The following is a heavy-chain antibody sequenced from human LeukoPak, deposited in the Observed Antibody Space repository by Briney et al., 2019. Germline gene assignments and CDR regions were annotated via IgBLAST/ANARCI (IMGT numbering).Heavy chain of an antibody. CDR3: ARDVVPRIAARPPWFDH. D-gene: IGHD6-6*01. CDR1: GYTFTSYY. Sequence: ASVKVSCKASGYTFTSYYMHWVRQAPGQGLEWMGIINPSGGSTSYAQKFQGRVTMTRDMSTSTVYMELSSLRSEDTAVYYCARDVVPRIAARPPWFDHWGQGTLVTVSS. CDR2: INPSGGST. J-gene: IGHJ5*02. V-gene: IGHV1-46*01.